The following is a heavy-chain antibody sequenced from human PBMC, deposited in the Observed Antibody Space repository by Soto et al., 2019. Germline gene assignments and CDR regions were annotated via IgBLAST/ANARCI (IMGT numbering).Heavy chain of an antibody. J-gene: IGHJ4*02. CDR2: IYTSGST. CDR3: ARETIFWSGYYFDY. V-gene: IGHV4-4*07. Sequence: SETLSLTCTVSGGSISSYYWRWIRQPAGKGLEWIGRIYTSGSTNYNPSLKSRGTMSVDTSKHQFSLKLSSVTAADTAVYYCARETIFWSGYYFDYWGQGTLVTVSS. CDR1: GGSISSYY. D-gene: IGHD3-3*01.